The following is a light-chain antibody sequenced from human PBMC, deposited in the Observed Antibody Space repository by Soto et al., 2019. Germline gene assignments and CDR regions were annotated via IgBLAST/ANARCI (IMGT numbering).Light chain of an antibody. V-gene: IGLV7-43*01. J-gene: IGLJ2*01. Sequence: QAVVTQEPSLTVSPGGTVTLTCASSTGAVTSGYYPNWFQQKPGQPPRALIYSTTYKHSWTPARFSGSLLGGRSALTLSGMQPEDEADYYCLLFYGDGVVFGGGTKLTVL. CDR1: TGAVTSGYY. CDR3: LLFYGDGVV. CDR2: STT.